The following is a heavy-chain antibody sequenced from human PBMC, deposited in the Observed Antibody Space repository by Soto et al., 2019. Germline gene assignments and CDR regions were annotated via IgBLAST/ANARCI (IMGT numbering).Heavy chain of an antibody. CDR3: EKAFRHGDYSKVFDK. CDR2: ISGNSRST. J-gene: IGHJ4*02. Sequence: EVRLLESGGGLVQPGGSLRLSCAASGFTFSNYAMSWVRQAPGKGLEWVSTISGNSRSTYYADSVEGRFTISRDNSKNTLYVQMNRLRAEDTAVYYCEKAFRHGDYSKVFDKWGQGILVTVSS. D-gene: IGHD4-17*01. CDR1: GFTFSNYA. V-gene: IGHV3-23*01.